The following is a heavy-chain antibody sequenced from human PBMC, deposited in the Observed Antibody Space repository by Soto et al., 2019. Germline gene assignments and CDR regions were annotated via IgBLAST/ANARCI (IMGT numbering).Heavy chain of an antibody. Sequence: LRLSCAASGFTFSSDAMSWVRQAPGKGLEWVSAIGGSGGSTYYADSVKGRFTISRDNSKNTLFLQMNSLRAEDTAVYYCAKDPYYYDTSEMDVWGQGTTVTVSS. J-gene: IGHJ6*02. CDR3: AKDPYYYDTSEMDV. CDR2: IGGSGGST. CDR1: GFTFSSDA. V-gene: IGHV3-23*01. D-gene: IGHD3-22*01.